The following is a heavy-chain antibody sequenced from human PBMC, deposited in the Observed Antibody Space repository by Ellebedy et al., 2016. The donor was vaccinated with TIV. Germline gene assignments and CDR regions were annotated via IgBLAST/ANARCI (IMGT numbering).Heavy chain of an antibody. CDR1: GFTFSTYW. D-gene: IGHD5-24*01. V-gene: IGHV3-74*01. J-gene: IGHJ4*02. CDR2: ISSDGRTT. CDR3: TRVRFCGDNTCYPYFED. Sequence: GESLKISCEVHGFTFSTYWMFWVRQVPGKGPVFVSRISSDGRTTDYADSVKGRFTVSRDNARNALYLQMRSLRVDDTAVYYCTRVRFCGDNTCYPYFEDWGQGTLVTVSP.